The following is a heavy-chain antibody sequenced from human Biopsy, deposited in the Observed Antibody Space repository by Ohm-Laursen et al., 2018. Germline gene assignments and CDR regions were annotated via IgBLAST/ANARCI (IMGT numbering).Heavy chain of an antibody. D-gene: IGHD4-17*01. CDR3: ASDLNGDPSAFDY. CDR1: GFTFNNYA. Sequence: SLRLSCAASGFTFNNYAMNWVRQAPGKGLDWVSSIDSSAASTFYAGSVKGRFTISRDNSKNTLFLQMNSLRAADTAIYYCASDLNGDPSAFDYWGQGTPVTVSS. CDR2: IDSSAAST. V-gene: IGHV3-23*01. J-gene: IGHJ4*02.